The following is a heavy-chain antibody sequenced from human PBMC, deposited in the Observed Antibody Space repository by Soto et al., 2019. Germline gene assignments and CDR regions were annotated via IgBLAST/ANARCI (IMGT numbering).Heavy chain of an antibody. J-gene: IGHJ4*02. CDR3: AKGIIVVVPAAQLAYFDY. V-gene: IGHV3-23*01. CDR2: ISGSGGST. D-gene: IGHD2-2*01. CDR1: GFTFSSYA. Sequence: GGSLRLSCAASGFTFSSYAMSWVRQAPGKGLEWVSAISGSGGSTYYADSVKGRFTISRDNSKNTLYLQMNSLRAEDTAVYYCAKGIIVVVPAAQLAYFDYWGQGTLVTVSS.